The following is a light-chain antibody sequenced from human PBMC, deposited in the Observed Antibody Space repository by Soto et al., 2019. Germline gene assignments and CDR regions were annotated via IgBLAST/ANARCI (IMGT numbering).Light chain of an antibody. J-gene: IGLJ2*01. V-gene: IGLV1-40*01. CDR2: DNS. CDR3: QSYDSSLRRV. Sequence: QSALTQPASVSGSPGQSITISCTGSSSNIGAGYDVHWYQQLPGTAPKLLIYDNSNRPSGVPDRFSGSKSGTSASLAITGLQAEDEADYYCQSYDSSLRRVFGGGTKLTVL. CDR1: SSNIGAGYD.